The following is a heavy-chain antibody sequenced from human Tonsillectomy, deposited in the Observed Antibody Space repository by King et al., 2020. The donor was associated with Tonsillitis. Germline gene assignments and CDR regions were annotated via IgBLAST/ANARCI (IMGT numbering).Heavy chain of an antibody. V-gene: IGHV4-59*08. CDR1: GGSISSYY. CDR3: ARHRDGYGWFDP. Sequence: VQLQESGPGLVKPSETLSLTCTVSGGSISSYYGSWIRQPPGKGLEWIGYIYYIGNTKYNPSLKSRVTISVDTSKNQFSLKLSSVTAADTAVYYCARHRDGYGWFDPWGQGTLVTVSS. CDR2: IYYIGNT. D-gene: IGHD5-24*01. J-gene: IGHJ5*02.